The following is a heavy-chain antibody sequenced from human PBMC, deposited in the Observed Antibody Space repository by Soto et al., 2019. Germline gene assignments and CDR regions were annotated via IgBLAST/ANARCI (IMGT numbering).Heavy chain of an antibody. CDR1: GFTFSSYA. CDR2: ISYDGSNK. Sequence: QVQLVESGGGVVQPGRSLRLSCAASGFTFSSYAMHWVRQAPGKGLEWVAVISYDGSNKYYADSVKGRFTISRDNSKNTLYLQMNSLRAEDTAVYYCAREINSSGSEGNWFDPWGQGTLVTVSS. CDR3: AREINSSGSEGNWFDP. J-gene: IGHJ5*02. V-gene: IGHV3-30-3*01. D-gene: IGHD6-19*01.